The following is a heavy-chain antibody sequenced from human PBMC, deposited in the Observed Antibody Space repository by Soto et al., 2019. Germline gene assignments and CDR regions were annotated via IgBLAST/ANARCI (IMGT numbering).Heavy chain of an antibody. Sequence: VQLLDSGGDLRQPGGSLRLSCAASGFMFKNYEMRWVRQAPGKGLEWVSAINSRGDRTYYAGPVKGRFTISRDNSKNTLYLHMTSLRVEDTAMYFCTRGSGSYYFDGDHWGQGTLVTVSS. CDR2: INSRGDRT. J-gene: IGHJ5*02. CDR1: GFMFKNYE. D-gene: IGHD3-10*01. CDR3: TRGSGSYYFDGDH. V-gene: IGHV3-23*01.